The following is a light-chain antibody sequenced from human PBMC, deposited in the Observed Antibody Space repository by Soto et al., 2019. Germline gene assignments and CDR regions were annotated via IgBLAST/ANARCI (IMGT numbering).Light chain of an antibody. CDR2: DVS. J-gene: IGKJ1*01. Sequence: IVMTQSPATLSLSPGDRATLFCRASLSLSSYLTWYQLKPGQAPRLLFYDVSNRATGIPDRFTSSGSGTDFTLTISSLEPEDFAVYYCQQRGDWPAFGQGTRVEIK. V-gene: IGKV3-11*01. CDR1: LSLSSY. CDR3: QQRGDWPA.